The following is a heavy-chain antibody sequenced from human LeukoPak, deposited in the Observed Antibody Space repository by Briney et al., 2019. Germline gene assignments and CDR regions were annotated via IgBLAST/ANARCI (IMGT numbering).Heavy chain of an antibody. CDR3: ANRTYRDSGGHLGSSDY. CDR1: GFTFSSYA. J-gene: IGHJ4*02. D-gene: IGHD2-15*01. CDR2: ISGSDGST. Sequence: GGSVRLSCAASGFTFSSYAMSWVRQAPGKGLEWVSSISGSDGSTYYADSVKGRFTISRDNSKNTLYLQLNSLRAEDTAIYYCANRTYRDSGGHLGSSDYWGQGTLVTVSS. V-gene: IGHV3-23*01.